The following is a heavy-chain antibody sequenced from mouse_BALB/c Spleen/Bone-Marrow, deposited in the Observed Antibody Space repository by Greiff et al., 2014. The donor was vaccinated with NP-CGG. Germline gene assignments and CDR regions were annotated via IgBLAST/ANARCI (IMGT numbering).Heavy chain of an antibody. CDR3: ARHEDLDIRRRLGAMDY. J-gene: IGHJ4*01. V-gene: IGHV1-62-2*01. D-gene: IGHD2-12*01. CDR2: SFPGSGSI. Sequence: QVQLQQSGAELVKPGASVKLSCKASGYTFTEYTIHWIKQRSGQGLEWIGWSFPGSGSIKYNEKFKDKATLTADKSSSTVYMELSRLTSEDSAVYFCARHEDLDIRRRLGAMDYWGQGTSVTVSS. CDR1: GYTFTEYT.